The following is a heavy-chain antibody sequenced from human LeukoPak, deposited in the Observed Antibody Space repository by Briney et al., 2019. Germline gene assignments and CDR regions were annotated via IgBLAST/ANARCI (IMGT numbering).Heavy chain of an antibody. CDR1: GGSISSGDYY. V-gene: IGHV4-30-4*01. CDR3: ARVNPRGDGYNNYYFDY. D-gene: IGHD5-24*01. CDR2: IYYSGST. Sequence: SETLSLTCTVSGGSISSGDYYWSWIRQPPGKGLEWIVYIYYSGSTYYNPSLKSRVTISVDTSKNQFSLKLSSVTAADTAVYYCARVNPRGDGYNNYYFDYWGQGTLVTVSS. J-gene: IGHJ4*02.